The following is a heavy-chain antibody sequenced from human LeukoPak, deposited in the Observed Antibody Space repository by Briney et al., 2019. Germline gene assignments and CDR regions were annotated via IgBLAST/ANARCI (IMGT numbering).Heavy chain of an antibody. CDR2: RWYDGSNK. D-gene: IGHD2-21*02. Sequence: PGGSLRLSCAASGFTFSSYGMHWVRQAPGKGLEWVAVRWYDGSNKYYADSVKGRFTISRDNSKNTLYLQMNSLRAEDTAVYYCAKGFVVVTAIRDWGQGTLVTVSS. V-gene: IGHV3-33*06. J-gene: IGHJ4*02. CDR1: GFTFSSYG. CDR3: AKGFVVVTAIRD.